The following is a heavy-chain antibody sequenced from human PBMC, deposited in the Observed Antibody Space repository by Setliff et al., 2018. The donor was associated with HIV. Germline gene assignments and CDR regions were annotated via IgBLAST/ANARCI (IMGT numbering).Heavy chain of an antibody. V-gene: IGHV1-18*01. D-gene: IGHD1-1*01. CDR1: GYIFSNFG. J-gene: IGHJ5*02. CDR3: ARDSGTGGPGRWVDP. CDR2: ISGYNRIT. Sequence: GASVKVSCKSSGYIFSNFGFTWVRQAPGQGLEWMGYISGYNRITFYAQKFQGRVTMTTDISTVTAYMEVRGLTSDDTAVYYCARDSGTGGPGRWVDPWGQGTLVTVSS.